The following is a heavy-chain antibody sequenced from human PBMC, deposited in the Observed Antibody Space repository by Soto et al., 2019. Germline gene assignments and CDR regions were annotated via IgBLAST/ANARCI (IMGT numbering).Heavy chain of an antibody. J-gene: IGHJ6*02. Sequence: GGSLRLSCAASGFTFSSYAMSWVRQAPGKGLEWVSAISGSGGSTYYADSVKGRFTISRDNSKNTLYLQMNSLRAEDTAVYYCAPVPFPYYYYGMDVRGQGTTVPVS. CDR3: APVPFPYYYYGMDV. CDR2: ISGSGGST. D-gene: IGHD6-6*01. V-gene: IGHV3-23*01. CDR1: GFTFSSYA.